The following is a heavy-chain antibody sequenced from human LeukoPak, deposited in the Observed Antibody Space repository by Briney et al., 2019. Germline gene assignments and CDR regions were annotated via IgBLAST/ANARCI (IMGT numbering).Heavy chain of an antibody. CDR2: IVVGSGNT. CDR1: GFTFTSSA. Sequence: ASVKVSRKASGFTFTSSAVQWVRQARGQRLEWIGWIVVGSGNTNYAQKFQERVTITRDMSTSTAYMELSSLRSEDTAVYYCAADRAAGTVGYFDYWGQGTLVTVSS. J-gene: IGHJ4*02. V-gene: IGHV1-58*01. CDR3: AADRAAGTVGYFDY. D-gene: IGHD6-13*01.